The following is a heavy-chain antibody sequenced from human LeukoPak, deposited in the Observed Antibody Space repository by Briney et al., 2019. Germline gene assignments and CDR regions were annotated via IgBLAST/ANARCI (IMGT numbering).Heavy chain of an antibody. V-gene: IGHV3-11*04. CDR3: ARVAHSMDAAGHLVEGQDH. D-gene: IGHD6-6*01. CDR1: GFSISDYY. CDR2: MSSSGKTI. J-gene: IGHJ4*02. Sequence: GGSLRLSCAASGFSISDYYMSWIRQAPGKGLEWVSYMSSSGKTIKYLGSVKGRFTTSRDTAKNSLYLQMRSLRVEDTAVYYCARVAHSMDAAGHLVEGQDHWGQGTLVTVSS.